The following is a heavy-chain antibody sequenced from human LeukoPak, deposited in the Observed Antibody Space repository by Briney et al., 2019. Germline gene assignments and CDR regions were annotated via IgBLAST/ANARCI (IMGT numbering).Heavy chain of an antibody. CDR3: ARHGYDFWSGYYGYYYYYYMDV. D-gene: IGHD3-3*01. V-gene: IGHV7-4-1*02. CDR2: INTNTGNP. CDR1: GYTFTSYA. J-gene: IGHJ6*03. Sequence: GASVKVSCKASGYTFTSYAMNWVRQAHGQGLEGMGWINTNTGNPTYAHGFTGRIVFSLDTSVSTAYLQISRLKAEDAAVYYCARHGYDFWSGYYGYYYYYYMDVWGKGTTVTVSS.